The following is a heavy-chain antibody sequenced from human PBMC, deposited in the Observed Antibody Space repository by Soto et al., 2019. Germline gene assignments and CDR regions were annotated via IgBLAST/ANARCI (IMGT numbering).Heavy chain of an antibody. Sequence: SETLSLTCTVSGGSISSYYWSWIRQPPGKGLEWIGYIYYSGSTNYNPSLKSRVTISVDTSKNQFSLKLSSVTAVDTAVYYCARGYGAAASPSYYYYYGMDVWGQGTTVTVSS. V-gene: IGHV4-59*01. CDR3: ARGYGAAASPSYYYYYGMDV. D-gene: IGHD6-13*01. CDR2: IYYSGST. J-gene: IGHJ6*02. CDR1: GGSISSYY.